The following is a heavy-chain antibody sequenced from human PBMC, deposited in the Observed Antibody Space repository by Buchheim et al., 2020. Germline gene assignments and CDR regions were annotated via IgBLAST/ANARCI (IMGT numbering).Heavy chain of an antibody. Sequence: DVQLVESGGGSVQPGGSLRVSCAASGFTFSRFWMNWVRQAPGKGLEWVSRINTDGTKTRYLDSVQGRFTISRDNAENTLYLQMIGLSFEDTAVYYCVREGSLVSRNEGFDYWGQGT. V-gene: IGHV3-74*01. CDR3: VREGSLVSRNEGFDY. CDR2: INTDGTKT. J-gene: IGHJ4*02. D-gene: IGHD3-10*01. CDR1: GFTFSRFW.